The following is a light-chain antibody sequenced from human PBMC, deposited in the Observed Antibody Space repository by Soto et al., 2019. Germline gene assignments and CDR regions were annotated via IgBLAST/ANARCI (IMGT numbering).Light chain of an antibody. J-gene: IGKJ5*01. CDR1: QSVSRNY. CDR2: GSS. Sequence: EIVLTQSPGTLSLSPGERATLSCRASQSVSRNYLAWYQQKPGQAPRLLIYGSSTRATGIPDRFSGSASGTDFTLTISRLEPEDFAVYFCQQYSDLPMTFGQGTRLEIK. V-gene: IGKV3-20*01. CDR3: QQYSDLPMT.